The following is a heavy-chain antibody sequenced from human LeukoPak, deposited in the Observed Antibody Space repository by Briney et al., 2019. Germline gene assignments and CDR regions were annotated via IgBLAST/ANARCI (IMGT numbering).Heavy chain of an antibody. CDR2: IWYDGSNK. D-gene: IGHD3-22*01. CDR3: ATRSVYYDSSGYTFDY. CDR1: GFTFSSYG. V-gene: IGHV3-33*01. J-gene: IGHJ4*02. Sequence: PGGSLRLSCAASGFTFSSYGMHWVRQAPGKGLEWVAVIWYDGSNKYYADSVKGRFTISRDNSKYTLYLQMNSLRAEDTAVYYCATRSVYYDSSGYTFDYWGQGTLVTVSS.